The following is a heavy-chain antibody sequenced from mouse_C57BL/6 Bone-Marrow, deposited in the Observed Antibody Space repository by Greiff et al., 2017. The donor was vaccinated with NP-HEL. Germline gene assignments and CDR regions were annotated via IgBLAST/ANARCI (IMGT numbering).Heavy chain of an antibody. CDR2: IDPETGGT. CDR3: RNWDEGAY. Sequence: QVQLKQSGAELVRPGASVTLSCKASGYTFTDYEMHWVKQTPVHGLEWIGAIDPETGGTAYNQKFKGKAILTADKSSSTAYMELRSLTSEDSAVYYCRNWDEGAYWGQGTLVTVSA. V-gene: IGHV1-15*01. D-gene: IGHD4-1*01. J-gene: IGHJ3*01. CDR1: GYTFTDYE.